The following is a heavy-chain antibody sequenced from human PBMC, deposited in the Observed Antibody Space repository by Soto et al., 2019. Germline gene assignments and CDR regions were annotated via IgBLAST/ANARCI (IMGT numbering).Heavy chain of an antibody. CDR3: ARGSYYDILGASLVRSSNADP. CDR1: GYTFASYD. Sequence: GASVQVSCKASGYTFASYDINWVRQATGQGLEWMGWMSPKSGNTAYAQKFQGRVSMTRHTSINPAYMEVSRLTSDDTAVCLCARGSYYDILGASLVRSSNADPWGQGTQVTV. CDR2: MSPKSGNT. D-gene: IGHD3-9*01. J-gene: IGHJ5*02. V-gene: IGHV1-8*01.